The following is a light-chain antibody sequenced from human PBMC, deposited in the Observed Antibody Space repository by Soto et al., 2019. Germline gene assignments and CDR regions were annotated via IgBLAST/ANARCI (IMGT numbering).Light chain of an antibody. J-gene: IGLJ1*01. CDR2: EVF. CDR1: SSDVGSYNL. V-gene: IGLV2-23*02. CDR3: CSYAGSYTYV. Sequence: QSVLTQPASVSGSPGQSITIFCTGTSSDVGSYNLVSWYQQHPGKAPKLMIYEVFKRPSGVFHRFSGSKSGNTASLTISGLQAEDEADYYCCSYAGSYTYVFGTGTKGTVL.